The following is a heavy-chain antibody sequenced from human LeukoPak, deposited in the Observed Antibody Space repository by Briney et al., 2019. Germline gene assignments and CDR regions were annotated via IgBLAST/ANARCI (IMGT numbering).Heavy chain of an antibody. D-gene: IGHD3-22*01. V-gene: IGHV1-18*01. CDR1: GYTFTSYG. Sequence: ASVKVSCKASGYTFTSYGISWVRQAPGQGLEWMGWISAYNGNTNYAQKLQGRVTMTTDTSTSTAYMELRSLRPDDTAVYYCARDRETYYYDSSGYGHDYWGQGTLVTVSS. J-gene: IGHJ4*02. CDR3: ARDRETYYYDSSGYGHDY. CDR2: ISAYNGNT.